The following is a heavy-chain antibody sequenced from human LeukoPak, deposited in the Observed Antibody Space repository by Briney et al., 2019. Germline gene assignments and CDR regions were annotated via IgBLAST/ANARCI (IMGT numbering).Heavy chain of an antibody. J-gene: IGHJ6*03. Sequence: ASVKVSCKASGYTFTGYYTHWVRQAPGQGLEWMGWINPNSGGTNYAQKFQGRVTMTRDTSISTAYMELSRLRSDDTAVYYCARPKDYYYYYYMDVWGKGTTVTVSS. V-gene: IGHV1-2*02. CDR1: GYTFTGYY. CDR3: ARPKDYYYYYYMDV. CDR2: INPNSGGT.